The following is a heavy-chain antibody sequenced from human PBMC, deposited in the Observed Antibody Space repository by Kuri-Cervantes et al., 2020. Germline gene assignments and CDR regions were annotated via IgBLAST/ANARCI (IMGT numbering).Heavy chain of an antibody. D-gene: IGHD3-22*01. V-gene: IGHV4-39*01. CDR2: IYYSGST. CDR1: GGSISSSSYY. J-gene: IGHJ2*01. CDR3: TRHYYDSSGYFGFWYFDL. Sequence: SETLSLTCTVSGGSISSSSYYWGWIRQPPGKGPEWIGSIYYSGSTYYNPSLKSRVTISVDTSKNQFSLKLSSVTAADTAVYYCTRHYYDSSGYFGFWYFDLWGRGTLVTVSS.